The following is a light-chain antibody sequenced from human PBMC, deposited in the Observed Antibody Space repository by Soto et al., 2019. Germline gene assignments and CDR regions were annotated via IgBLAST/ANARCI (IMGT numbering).Light chain of an antibody. V-gene: IGKV3-15*01. CDR1: QSVSSN. Sequence: EIVMTQSLATLSVSPGERATLSCRASQSVSSNLAWFQQKPGQAPRLPIYGASTRATGIPARFSGSGSGTEFTLTISSLQSEDFAVYYCQQYNNWPPWTFGQGTKVEIK. CDR3: QQYNNWPPWT. CDR2: GAS. J-gene: IGKJ1*01.